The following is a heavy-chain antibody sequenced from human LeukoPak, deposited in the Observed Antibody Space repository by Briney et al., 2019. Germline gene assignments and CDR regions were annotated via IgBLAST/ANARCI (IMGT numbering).Heavy chain of an antibody. J-gene: IGHJ3*02. CDR2: IDPSGSA. CDR3: ARVRLVQGAFDI. Sequence: SETLSLTCVVSGGSISPYYWSWIRQSPGKGLEWIGYIDPSGSASYNPSLKSRVTISVDTSKNQFSLKLSSVTAADTAVYYCARVRLVQGAFDIWGQGTMVTVSS. V-gene: IGHV4-59*01. CDR1: GGSISPYY. D-gene: IGHD6-19*01.